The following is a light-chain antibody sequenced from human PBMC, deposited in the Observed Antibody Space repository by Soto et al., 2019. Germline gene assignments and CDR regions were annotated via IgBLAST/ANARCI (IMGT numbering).Light chain of an antibody. CDR3: QQYGSLSWT. V-gene: IGKV3-15*01. J-gene: IGKJ1*01. CDR1: QSVSSN. Sequence: EIGMSQSPATLSVYPEKRATLPCRASQSVSSNLAWYQQKPGQSPRLLIYGASTRATGIPARFSGSGSGTEFTLTISSLEPEDFAVYYCQQYGSLSWTFGQGTKVDVK. CDR2: GAS.